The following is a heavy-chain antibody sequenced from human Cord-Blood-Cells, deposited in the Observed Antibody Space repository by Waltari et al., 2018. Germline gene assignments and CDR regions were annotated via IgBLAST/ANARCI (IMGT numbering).Heavy chain of an antibody. J-gene: IGHJ4*02. CDR3: ARTMVVTALEGYYFDY. CDR2: INHSGST. V-gene: IGHV4-34*01. Sequence: QVQLQQWGAGLLKPSETLPLPCALHGGSFSGYYWSWIRQPPGKGLEWIGEINHSGSTNYNPSLKSRVTISVDTSKNQFSLKLSSVTAADTAVYYCARTMVVTALEGYYFDYWGQGTLVTVSS. CDR1: GGSFSGYY. D-gene: IGHD2-21*02.